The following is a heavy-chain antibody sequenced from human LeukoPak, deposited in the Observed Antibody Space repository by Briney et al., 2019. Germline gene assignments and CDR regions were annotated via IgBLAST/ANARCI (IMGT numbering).Heavy chain of an antibody. D-gene: IGHD5-12*01. V-gene: IGHV3-7*04. CDR2: MKVDGSDI. J-gene: IGHJ4*02. CDR3: ARGRGWIYDS. Sequence: GGSLRLSCAASGFTFTNDFMTWVRQAPGKGLEWVANMKVDGSDIHYVDSVKGRFTISSDNARNSLYLQMNTLRVEDTAVYYGARGRGWIYDSWGRGTLVTVSS. CDR1: GFTFTNDF.